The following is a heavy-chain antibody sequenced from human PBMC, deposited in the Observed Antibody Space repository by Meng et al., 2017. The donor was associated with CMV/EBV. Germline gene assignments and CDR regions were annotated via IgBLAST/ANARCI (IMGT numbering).Heavy chain of an antibody. CDR3: AGGDIVVVPAASYFDY. J-gene: IGHJ4*02. CDR1: GGSISSSSYY. CDR2: IYYSGST. Sequence: SETLSLTCTVSGGSISSSSYYWGWIRQPPGKGLEWIGSIYYSGSTYYNPSLKSRVTISVDTSKNQFSLKLSSVTAADTAVYYCAGGDIVVVPAASYFDYWGQGTLVTVSS. D-gene: IGHD2-2*01. V-gene: IGHV4-39*07.